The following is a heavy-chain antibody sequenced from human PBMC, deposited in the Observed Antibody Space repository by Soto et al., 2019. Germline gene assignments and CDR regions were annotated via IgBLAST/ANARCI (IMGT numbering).Heavy chain of an antibody. CDR1: GFTFSSYS. Sequence: EVQLVESGGGLVQPGGSLRLSCAASGFTFSSYSMNWVRQAPGKGLEWVSYISSSSSNIYYADSVKGRFTISRDNAKNSLYLQMNSLRAEDTAVYYCARDPGYCSSTSCSIYYYMDVWGKGTTVTVSS. J-gene: IGHJ6*03. CDR2: ISSSSSNI. D-gene: IGHD2-2*01. V-gene: IGHV3-48*01. CDR3: ARDPGYCSSTSCSIYYYMDV.